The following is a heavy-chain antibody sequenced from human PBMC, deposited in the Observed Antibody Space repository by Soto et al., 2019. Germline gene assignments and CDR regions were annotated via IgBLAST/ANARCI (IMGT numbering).Heavy chain of an antibody. D-gene: IGHD3-9*01. CDR1: GYTFTSYA. CDR3: ARDDILTGYHDY. Sequence: ASVKVSCKASGYTFTSYAMHWVRQAPGQRLEWMGWINAGNGNTKYSQKFQGRVTITRDTSASTAYMELSSLRSEDTAVYYCARDDILTGYHDYWGQGTLVTVSS. CDR2: INAGNGNT. J-gene: IGHJ4*02. V-gene: IGHV1-3*01.